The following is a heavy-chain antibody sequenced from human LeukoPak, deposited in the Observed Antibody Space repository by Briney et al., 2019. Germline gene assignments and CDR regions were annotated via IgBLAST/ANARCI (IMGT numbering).Heavy chain of an antibody. Sequence: SETLSLTCTVSGGSISSYYWSWIRQPAGKGLEWIGRIYTSGSTNYNPSLKSRVTMSVDTPKNQFSLKLSSVTAADTAVYYCARDGHSSSWYLDAFDIWGQGTMVTVSS. CDR1: GGSISSYY. CDR2: IYTSGST. J-gene: IGHJ3*02. CDR3: ARDGHSSSWYLDAFDI. V-gene: IGHV4-4*07. D-gene: IGHD6-13*01.